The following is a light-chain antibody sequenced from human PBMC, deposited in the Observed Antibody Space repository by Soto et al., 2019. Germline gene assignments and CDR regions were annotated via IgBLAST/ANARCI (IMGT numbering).Light chain of an antibody. CDR2: GAS. Sequence: IVRTQSPATLSLSPGERATLSCKASQSVSSNLAWYQQKPGQAPSLLSYGASTRATGTPARFSGSGSGTEFTLTISSLQSEDFAVYYCQQYIRWPLTFGGGTKVDIK. V-gene: IGKV3-15*01. CDR3: QQYIRWPLT. J-gene: IGKJ4*01. CDR1: QSVSSN.